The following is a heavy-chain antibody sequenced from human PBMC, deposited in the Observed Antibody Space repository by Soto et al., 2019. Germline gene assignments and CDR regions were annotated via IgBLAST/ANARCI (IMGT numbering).Heavy chain of an antibody. CDR3: AKDLAPFFWSGSHSGFDY. CDR2: ISYDGSNK. V-gene: IGHV3-30*18. J-gene: IGHJ4*02. Sequence: GGSLRLSCAASGFTFSSYGMHWVRQAPGKGLEWVAVISYDGSNKYYADSVKGRFTISRDNSKNTLYLQMNSLRAEDTAVYYCAKDLAPFFWSGSHSGFDYWGQGTLVTVSS. CDR1: GFTFSSYG. D-gene: IGHD3-3*01.